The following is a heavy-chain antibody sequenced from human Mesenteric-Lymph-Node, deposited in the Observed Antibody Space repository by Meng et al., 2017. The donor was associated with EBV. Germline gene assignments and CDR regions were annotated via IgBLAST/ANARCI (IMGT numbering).Heavy chain of an antibody. CDR1: GGSFSDYY. CDR2: VNHAGTT. D-gene: IGHD3-16*01. V-gene: IGHV4-34*01. J-gene: IGHJ5*02. CDR3: AALGSFASSIDP. Sequence: QVQLQQWGAGLLKPSGTLSLTCAVDGGSFSDYYWTWIRQPPGKGLEWIGEVNHAGTTIYSPSLESRVTISVDTSKNQFSLKLTSVTAADTAVYFCAALGSFASSIDPWGQGTLVTVSS.